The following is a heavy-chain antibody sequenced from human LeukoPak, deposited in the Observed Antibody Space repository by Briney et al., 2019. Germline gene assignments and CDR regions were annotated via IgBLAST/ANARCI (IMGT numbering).Heavy chain of an antibody. D-gene: IGHD1-26*01. V-gene: IGHV4-61*02. Sequence: SQTLSLTCTVSGDFMSRGSYYWSWVRQPAGKGLEWIGRVYTTGSTNYNPSLKSRATISIDTSENQFSLKLSSVTAADTAIYHCARDMSTVGTTRSFNIWGQGTMVTVSS. J-gene: IGHJ3*02. CDR2: VYTTGST. CDR1: GDFMSRGSYY. CDR3: ARDMSTVGTTRSFNI.